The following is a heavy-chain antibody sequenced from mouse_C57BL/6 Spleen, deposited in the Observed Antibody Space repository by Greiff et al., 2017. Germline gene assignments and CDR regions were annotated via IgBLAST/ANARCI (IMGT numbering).Heavy chain of an antibody. Sequence: QVQLKQSGPELVKPGASVKLSCKASGYTFTSYDINWVKQRPGQGLEWIGWIYPRDGSTKYNEKFKGKATLTVDTTSSTAYMELHSLTSEDSAVYFCARAYGSSYWYFDVWGTGTTVTVSS. J-gene: IGHJ1*03. D-gene: IGHD1-1*01. V-gene: IGHV1-85*01. CDR3: ARAYGSSYWYFDV. CDR2: IYPRDGST. CDR1: GYTFTSYD.